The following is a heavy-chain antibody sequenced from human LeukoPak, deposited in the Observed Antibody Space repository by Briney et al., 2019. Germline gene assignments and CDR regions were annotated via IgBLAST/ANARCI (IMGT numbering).Heavy chain of an antibody. CDR3: VKDGVVATISDFDY. V-gene: IGHV3-64D*09. CDR2: ISSNGGST. D-gene: IGHD5-12*01. J-gene: IGHJ4*02. CDR1: GFTFSSYA. Sequence: PGGSLRLSRSASGFTFSSYAMHWVRQAPGKGLEHVSAISSNGGSTYYADSVKGRFTISRDNSKNTLYLQMSSLRAEDTAVYYCVKDGVVATISDFDYWGQGTLVTVSS.